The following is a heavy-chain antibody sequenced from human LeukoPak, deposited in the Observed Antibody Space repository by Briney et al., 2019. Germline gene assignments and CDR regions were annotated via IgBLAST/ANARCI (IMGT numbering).Heavy chain of an antibody. Sequence: GGSLRLSCAASGFSFSTQRMHWVRQAPGKGLVWVSYINIDERITGYADSVKGRFTISRDNAKNTLYLQMNSLRAEDSAVYYCAKHGSGSGWYRPDAFDVWGQGTMVTVSS. D-gene: IGHD6-19*01. CDR2: INIDERIT. V-gene: IGHV3-74*01. J-gene: IGHJ3*01. CDR3: AKHGSGSGWYRPDAFDV. CDR1: GFSFSTQR.